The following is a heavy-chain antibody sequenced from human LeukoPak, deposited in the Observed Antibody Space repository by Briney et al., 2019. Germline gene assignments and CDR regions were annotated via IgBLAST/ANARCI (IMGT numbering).Heavy chain of an antibody. CDR3: AKDSMDYDPPPGVY. D-gene: IGHD3-22*01. J-gene: IGHJ4*02. V-gene: IGHV3-13*01. Sequence: GGSLRLSCAASGFTLSTHDMLWVRQATGKGLEWVSAIGAAGGTYYPGSVKGRFTISRDNSKNTLYLQMNSLRAEDTAVYYCAKDSMDYDPPPGVYWGQGTLVTVSS. CDR2: IGAAGGT. CDR1: GFTLSTHD.